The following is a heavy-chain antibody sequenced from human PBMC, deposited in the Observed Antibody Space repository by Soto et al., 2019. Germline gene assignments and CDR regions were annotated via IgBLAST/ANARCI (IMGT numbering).Heavy chain of an antibody. Sequence: PSETLSLTCAVSSDSISSTNWWTWVRQPPGKGLEWIGEIYHSGTTNYNPSLKSRVTMSVDTSKNQFSLKLSSVTSADTAVYYCARLPLGYSSRWNTDYYYYMDVWGKGTTVTVSS. CDR3: ARLPLGYSSRWNTDYYYYMDV. D-gene: IGHD6-13*01. J-gene: IGHJ6*03. CDR2: IYHSGTT. V-gene: IGHV4-4*02. CDR1: SDSISSTNW.